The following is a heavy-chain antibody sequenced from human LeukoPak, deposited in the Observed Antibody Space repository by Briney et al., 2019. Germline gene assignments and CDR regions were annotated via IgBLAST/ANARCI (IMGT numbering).Heavy chain of an antibody. J-gene: IGHJ4*02. D-gene: IGHD6-13*01. Sequence: SETLSLTCTVSGGSISSYYWSWIRQPPGKGLEWIGYIYYSGSTNYNPSLKSRVTISVDTSKNQFSLKLSSVTAADTAVYYCARVQQQLVLYYLDYWGQGTLVTVSS. CDR1: GGSISSYY. CDR3: ARVQQQLVLYYLDY. CDR2: IYYSGST. V-gene: IGHV4-59*01.